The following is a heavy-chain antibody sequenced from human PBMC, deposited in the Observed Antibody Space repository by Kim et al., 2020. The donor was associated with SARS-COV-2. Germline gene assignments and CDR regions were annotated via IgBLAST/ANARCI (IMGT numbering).Heavy chain of an antibody. D-gene: IGHD5-12*01. Sequence: GGSLRLSCAASRFTFGDYAMHWVRQAPGKGLEWVSGISWNSGSIGYADSVKGRFTISRDNAKNSLYLQMNSLRVEDTALYYCAKDNVVPLEMATIEGAFDIWGQGTMVTVSS. J-gene: IGHJ3*02. CDR2: ISWNSGSI. CDR3: AKDNVVPLEMATIEGAFDI. CDR1: RFTFGDYA. V-gene: IGHV3-9*01.